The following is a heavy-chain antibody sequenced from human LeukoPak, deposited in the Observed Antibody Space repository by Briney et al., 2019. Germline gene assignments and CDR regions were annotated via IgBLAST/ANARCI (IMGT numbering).Heavy chain of an antibody. D-gene: IGHD2-15*01. CDR3: TRDCSGGSCYSVFDY. J-gene: IGHJ4*02. V-gene: IGHV3-49*03. CDR2: IRSKAYGGTT. CDR1: GFTFGDYA. Sequence: GGSLRLSCTASGFTFGDYAMSWFRQAPGKGLEWVGFIRSKAYGGTTEYAASVKGRLTISRDDSKSIAYLQMNSLKTEDTAVYYCTRDCSGGSCYSVFDYWGQGTLVTVSS.